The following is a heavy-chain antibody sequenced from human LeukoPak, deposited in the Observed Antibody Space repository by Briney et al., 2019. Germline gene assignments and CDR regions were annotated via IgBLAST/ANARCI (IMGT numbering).Heavy chain of an antibody. CDR1: GGSISSSSYY. CDR2: IYYSGST. CDR3: ARDGWQGNGMDV. D-gene: IGHD5-24*01. V-gene: IGHV4-39*07. J-gene: IGHJ6*02. Sequence: SETLSLTCTVSGGSISSSSYYWGWIRQPPGKELMWIGSIYYSGSTYYNPSLKSRVTISVDTSKNQFSLKLSSVTGADTAVYYCARDGWQGNGMDVWGQGTTVTVS.